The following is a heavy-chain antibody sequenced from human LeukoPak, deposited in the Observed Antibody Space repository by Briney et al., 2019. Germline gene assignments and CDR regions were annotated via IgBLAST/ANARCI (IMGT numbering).Heavy chain of an antibody. Sequence: QPGGSLRLSCAASGFTFSSSWMTWVRQAPGKGLKWVANIKEDGSEKYYVDSVKGRFTISRDNAANSLYLRMGSLRGEDTAVYYCVRSYDYWGQGTLVTVSS. CDR1: GFTFSSSW. V-gene: IGHV3-7*05. CDR2: IKEDGSEK. CDR3: VRSYDY. J-gene: IGHJ4*02.